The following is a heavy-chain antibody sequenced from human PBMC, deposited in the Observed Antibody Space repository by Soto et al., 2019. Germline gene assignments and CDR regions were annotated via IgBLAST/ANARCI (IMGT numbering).Heavy chain of an antibody. J-gene: IGHJ6*02. CDR2: ISNNGSVT. CDR3: ARDFGYDDV. D-gene: IGHD3-22*01. Sequence: HPGGSLRLSCAVSGFTFSNFSINWVRQAPGKGLEWLSYISNNGSVTYYADSVKGRFTISRDNAKNSLYLQMNSLRGEDTAVYYCARDFGYDDVWGQGTTVTVSS. CDR1: GFTFSNFS. V-gene: IGHV3-48*01.